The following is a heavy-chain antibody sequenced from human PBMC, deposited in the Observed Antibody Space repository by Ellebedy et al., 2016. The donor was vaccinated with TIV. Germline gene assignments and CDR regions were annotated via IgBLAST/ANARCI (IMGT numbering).Heavy chain of an antibody. CDR3: ARYVGAAAQFDY. CDR2: IYYSGST. V-gene: IGHV4-59*05. CDR1: GGSISGHY. Sequence: SETLSLTCTVSGGSISGHYWSWIRQPPGKGLEWIGSIYYSGSTYYNPSLKSRVTISVDTSKNQFSLKLRSVTAADTAVYYCARYVGAAAQFDYWGQGTLVTVSS. D-gene: IGHD6-25*01. J-gene: IGHJ4*02.